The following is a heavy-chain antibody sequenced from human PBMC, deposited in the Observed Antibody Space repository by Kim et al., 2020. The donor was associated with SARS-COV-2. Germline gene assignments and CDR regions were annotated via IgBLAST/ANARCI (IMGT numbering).Heavy chain of an antibody. Sequence: SSPSVQGQVTTSADKSISTAYLQWSSLKASDTAMYYCARHRASPLTLYDYWGQGTLVTVSS. D-gene: IGHD2-15*01. CDR3: ARHRASPLTLYDY. J-gene: IGHJ4*02. V-gene: IGHV5-51*01.